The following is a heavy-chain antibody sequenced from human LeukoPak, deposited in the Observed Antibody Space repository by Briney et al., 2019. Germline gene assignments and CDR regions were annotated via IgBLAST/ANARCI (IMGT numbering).Heavy chain of an antibody. CDR2: INPNSGGT. Sequence: VASAKVSCKASGYTFTGYYMHWVRQAPGQGLEWMGRINPNSGGTNYAQKFQGRVTMTRDTSISTAYMELSRLRSDDTAVYYCARDLRQSSSWYWFDPWGQGTLVTVSS. CDR3: ARDLRQSSSWYWFDP. J-gene: IGHJ5*02. CDR1: GYTFTGYY. V-gene: IGHV1-2*06. D-gene: IGHD6-13*01.